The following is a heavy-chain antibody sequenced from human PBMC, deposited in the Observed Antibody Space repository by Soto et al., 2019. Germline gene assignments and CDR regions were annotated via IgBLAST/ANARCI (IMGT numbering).Heavy chain of an antibody. CDR2: IYSGGST. Sequence: PGGSLRLSCAASGFTVSSNYMSWVRQAPGRGLEWGSVIYSGGSTYYADSVKGRFTISRDNSKNTLYLQMNSLRAEDTAVYYCARDSRPSSSSWGGYYYGRDVWGQGTTVTVSS. V-gene: IGHV3-53*01. D-gene: IGHD6-13*01. CDR1: GFTVSSNY. J-gene: IGHJ6*02. CDR3: ARDSRPSSSSWGGYYYGRDV.